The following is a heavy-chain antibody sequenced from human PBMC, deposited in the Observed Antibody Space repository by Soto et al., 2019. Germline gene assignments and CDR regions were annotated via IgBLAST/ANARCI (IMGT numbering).Heavy chain of an antibody. CDR2: ISGSGGST. D-gene: IGHD6-13*01. V-gene: IGHV3-23*01. J-gene: IGHJ6*02. Sequence: GWSLRLSCAASGFTFSSYAMSWVRQAPGKGLEWVSAISGSGGSTYYADSVKGRFTISRDNSKNTLYLQMNSLRAEETTLYHCAKGRGSSRWNYSYYGMDVWGQGTTVTVS. CDR3: AKGRGSSRWNYSYYGMDV. CDR1: GFTFSSYA.